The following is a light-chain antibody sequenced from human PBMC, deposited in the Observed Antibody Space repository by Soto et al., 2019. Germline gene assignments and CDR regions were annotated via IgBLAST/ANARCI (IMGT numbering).Light chain of an antibody. J-gene: IGKJ4*01. Sequence: EIVLTQSPGTLSLSPGERATLSCRASQSVSTSDFAWYQQKPGQAPRLLMYGASHRASGIPDRFSGSGSGTDLTLTTSRLEHEDFDVYYCQQYDRSLTFGGGTKVDIK. CDR2: GAS. CDR1: QSVSTSD. V-gene: IGKV3-20*01. CDR3: QQYDRSLT.